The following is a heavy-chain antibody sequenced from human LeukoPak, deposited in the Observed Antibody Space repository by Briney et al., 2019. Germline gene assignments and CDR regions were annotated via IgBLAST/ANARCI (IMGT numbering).Heavy chain of an antibody. CDR3: AKDDYGDYTSDYYYYGMDV. CDR1: GFTVSSNH. J-gene: IGHJ6*02. D-gene: IGHD4-17*01. Sequence: GGSLRLSCAASGFTVSSNHMSWVRQAPGKGLEWVSIIYSAGSTYYADSVKGRFTISRDNSKNTLYLQMNSLRAEDTAVYYCAKDDYGDYTSDYYYYGMDVWGQGTTVTVSS. CDR2: IYSAGST. V-gene: IGHV3-53*05.